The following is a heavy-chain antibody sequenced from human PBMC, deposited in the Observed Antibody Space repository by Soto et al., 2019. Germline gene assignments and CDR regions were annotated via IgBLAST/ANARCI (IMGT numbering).Heavy chain of an antibody. CDR2: ITDTGGDA. V-gene: IGHV3-23*01. D-gene: IGHD3-10*01. J-gene: IGHJ4*02. CDR1: GLTFGSRA. CDR3: ARGSTDSYPGSRIFDF. Sequence: LRLSCVASGLTFGSRAMTWVRQAPGEGLQWVSTITDTGGDAKYADSVRGRFVISRDNSKKTLYLQMTSLTAEDSAMYYCARGSTDSYPGSRIFDFWGRGTLVTVSS.